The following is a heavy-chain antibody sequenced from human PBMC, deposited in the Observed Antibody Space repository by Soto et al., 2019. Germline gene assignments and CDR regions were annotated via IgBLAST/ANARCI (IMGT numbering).Heavy chain of an antibody. Sequence: PSETLSLTYNVSGGSFNGYSWSWFRQTSGKGLEWIGDISYRGSTSYSPSLKSRLMISLDTSNNQFYLKVASVTAADTAVYYCARALLGFSHGYGRYLDTWGPGTLVNVS. CDR1: GGSFNGYS. V-gene: IGHV4-34*01. CDR3: ARALLGFSHGYGRYLDT. J-gene: IGHJ4*02. CDR2: ISYRGST. D-gene: IGHD6-13*01.